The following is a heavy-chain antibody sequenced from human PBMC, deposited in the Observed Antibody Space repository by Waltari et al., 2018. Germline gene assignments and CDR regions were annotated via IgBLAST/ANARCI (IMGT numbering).Heavy chain of an antibody. J-gene: IGHJ5*02. CDR1: GYTFTSYD. V-gene: IGHV1-8*01. Sequence: QVQLVQSGAEVKKPGGSVKVSCKASGYTFTSYDINRVRQATGQGLGWRGWMNPNSGNTGYAQKFQGRVTMTRNTSISTAYMELSSLRSEDTAVYYCARGQYSSGQSPWFDPWGQGTLVTVSS. CDR3: ARGQYSSGQSPWFDP. D-gene: IGHD6-19*01. CDR2: MNPNSGNT.